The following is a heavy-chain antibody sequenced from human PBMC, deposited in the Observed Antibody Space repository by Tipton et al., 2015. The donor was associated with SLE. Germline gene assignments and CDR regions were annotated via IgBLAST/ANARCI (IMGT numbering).Heavy chain of an antibody. J-gene: IGHJ4*02. CDR1: GGSISSYY. D-gene: IGHD6-19*01. CDR2: IYTSGST. V-gene: IGHV4-4*07. CDR3: ARVTAVAGSFDY. Sequence: TLSLTCTVSGGSISSYYWSWIRQPAGKGLEWIGRIYTSGSTNYNPSLKSRVNMSVDTSKNQFSLKLSSVTAAGTAVYYCARVTAVAGSFDYWGQGTLVTVSS.